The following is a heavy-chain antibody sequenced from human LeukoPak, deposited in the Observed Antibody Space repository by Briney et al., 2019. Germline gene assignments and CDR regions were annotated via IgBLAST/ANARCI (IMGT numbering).Heavy chain of an antibody. CDR2: IYHSGST. J-gene: IGHJ1*01. CDR3: ARGGAARLHFQN. D-gene: IGHD6-6*01. CDR1: GGSISTYY. Sequence: SETLSLTCIVSGGSISTYYWNWIRQPPGKGLEWIGYIYHSGSTNYNPSLQSRVTISVDTSKNQFSLNLNSVTAADTAVYYCARGGAARLHFQNWGQGTLVTVSS. V-gene: IGHV4-59*01.